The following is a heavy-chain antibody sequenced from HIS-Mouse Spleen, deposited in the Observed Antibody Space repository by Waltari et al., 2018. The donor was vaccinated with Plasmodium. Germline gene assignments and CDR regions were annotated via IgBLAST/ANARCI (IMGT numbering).Heavy chain of an antibody. CDR2: IKQDGSEK. CDR1: GCTFSSYW. Sequence: EVHLVDSGGGLVLPGGSLGFSCSASGCTFSSYWMSWVRQAPGKGLEWVANIKQDGSEKYYVDSVKGRFTISRDNAKNSLYLQMNSLRAEDTAVYYCASSWYWYFDLWGRGTLVTVSS. J-gene: IGHJ2*01. D-gene: IGHD6-13*01. V-gene: IGHV3-7*01. CDR3: ASSWYWYFDL.